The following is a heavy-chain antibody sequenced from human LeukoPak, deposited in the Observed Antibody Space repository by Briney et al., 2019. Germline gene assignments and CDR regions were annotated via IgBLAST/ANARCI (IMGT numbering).Heavy chain of an antibody. CDR3: ASTGRYCTSTSCSNYFHY. CDR2: IKQDGSEN. CDR1: GFTFSSYW. V-gene: IGHV3-7*01. D-gene: IGHD2-2*01. Sequence: GGSLRLSCAASGFTFSSYWMTWVRQAPGKGLEWVANIKQDGSENYYVDSVKGRFTISRDNAKNSLYLQMYSLRAEDTAVYYCASTGRYCTSTSCSNYFHYWGQGTLVTVSS. J-gene: IGHJ4*02.